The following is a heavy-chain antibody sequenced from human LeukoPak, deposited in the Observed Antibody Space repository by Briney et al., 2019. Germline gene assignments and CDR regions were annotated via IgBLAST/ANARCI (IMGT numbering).Heavy chain of an antibody. Sequence: PSETLSLTCAVYGGSFSGYYWSWIRQPPGKGLEWIGEINHSGSTNYNPSLKSRVTISVDTSKNQFSLKLSSVTAADTAVYYCARSSSGYLRYYFDYWGQGTLVTVSS. J-gene: IGHJ4*02. CDR2: INHSGST. CDR3: ARSSSGYLRYYFDY. D-gene: IGHD3-22*01. CDR1: GGSFSGYY. V-gene: IGHV4-34*01.